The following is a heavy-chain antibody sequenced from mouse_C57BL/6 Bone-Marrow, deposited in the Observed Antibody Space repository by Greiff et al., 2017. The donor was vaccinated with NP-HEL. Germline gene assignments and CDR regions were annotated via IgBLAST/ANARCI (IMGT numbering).Heavy chain of an antibody. CDR2: ISSGGSYT. J-gene: IGHJ1*03. Sequence: EVKVVESGGDLVKPGGSLKLSCAASGSTFSSYGMSWVRQTPDKRLEWVATISSGGSYTYSPDSVKGRFTISRDNAKNTLYLQMSSLKSEDTAMYYCARQEDYYGSSYGYFGVWGTGTTVTVSS. CDR1: GSTFSSYG. D-gene: IGHD1-1*01. CDR3: ARQEDYYGSSYGYFGV. V-gene: IGHV5-6*01.